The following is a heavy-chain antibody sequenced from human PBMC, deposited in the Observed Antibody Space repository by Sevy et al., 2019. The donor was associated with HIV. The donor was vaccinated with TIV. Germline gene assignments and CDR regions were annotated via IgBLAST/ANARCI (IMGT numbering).Heavy chain of an antibody. D-gene: IGHD6-13*01. CDR2: FSGTDGSGTDGTT. CDR1: GFKFDNYD. CDR3: AKAARYSSVWYSTGEPFDY. J-gene: IGHJ4*02. Sequence: GESLKISCAASGFKFDNYDFSWVRQAPGKGLEWVSGFSGTDGSGTDGTTYYTDSVKGRFIISRDNAKNTMYLERNSLRVDDTAVYYCAKAARYSSVWYSTGEPFDYWGQGTLVTVSS. V-gene: IGHV3-23*01.